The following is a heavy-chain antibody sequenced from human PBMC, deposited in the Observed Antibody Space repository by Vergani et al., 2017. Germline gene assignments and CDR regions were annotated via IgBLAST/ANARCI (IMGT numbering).Heavy chain of an antibody. J-gene: IGHJ4*02. CDR2: IQKDGIDN. Sequence: QVQLLESGGGVVQPGEPLRLSCAASGFPFSTYGMSWVRQAPGKGLERVAFIQKDGIDNFYANSVRGRLTISRDISKNTPYLEMNSLSAEDTALYHCVKDHPVFDEWGRGTLVSVS. CDR3: VKDHPVFDE. CDR1: GFPFSTYG. V-gene: IGHV3-30*02.